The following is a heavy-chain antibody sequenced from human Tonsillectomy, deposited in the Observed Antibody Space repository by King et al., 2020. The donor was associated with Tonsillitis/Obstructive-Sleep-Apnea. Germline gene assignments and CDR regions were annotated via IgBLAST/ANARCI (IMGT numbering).Heavy chain of an antibody. CDR2: VIPIFGTA. CDR3: ARESSLPPLPAATLYYYYDMDV. V-gene: IGHV1-69*12. CDR1: GGTFSSYA. Sequence: QLVQSGAEVKKPGSSVKVSCKASGGTFSSYAISWVRQAPGQGLEWMGGVIPIFGTANYAQKFQGRVTITADESTSTAYMELSSLRSEDTVVYYCARESSLPPLPAATLYYYYDMDVGGKGTTVTVSS. J-gene: IGHJ6*03. D-gene: IGHD2-15*01.